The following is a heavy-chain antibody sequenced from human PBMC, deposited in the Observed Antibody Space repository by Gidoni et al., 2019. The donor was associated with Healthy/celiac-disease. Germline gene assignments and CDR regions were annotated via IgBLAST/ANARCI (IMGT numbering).Heavy chain of an antibody. Sequence: EVQLVESGGGLVQPGGSLRLSCAASGFTFSSYDMHWVRQATGKGLEWVSAIGTAGDTYYPGSVKGRFTISRENAKNSLYLQMNSLRAGDTAVYYCARDRFGFGESLFNYGMDVWGQGTTVTVSS. CDR2: IGTAGDT. D-gene: IGHD3-10*01. J-gene: IGHJ6*02. CDR1: GFTFSSYD. CDR3: ARDRFGFGESLFNYGMDV. V-gene: IGHV3-13*04.